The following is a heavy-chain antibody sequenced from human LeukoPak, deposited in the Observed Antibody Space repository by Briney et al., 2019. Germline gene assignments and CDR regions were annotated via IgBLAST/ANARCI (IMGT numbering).Heavy chain of an antibody. D-gene: IGHD3-22*01. Sequence: SGGSLRLSCAASGFTFSSYAMSWVRQAPGKGLEWVSAISGSGGSTYYADSVKGRFTISRDNSKNTLYLQMNSLRAEDTAVYYCAKRYYYDSSGYYYDYWGQGTLVTVSS. V-gene: IGHV3-23*01. CDR3: AKRYYYDSSGYYYDY. CDR2: ISGSGGST. CDR1: GFTFSSYA. J-gene: IGHJ4*02.